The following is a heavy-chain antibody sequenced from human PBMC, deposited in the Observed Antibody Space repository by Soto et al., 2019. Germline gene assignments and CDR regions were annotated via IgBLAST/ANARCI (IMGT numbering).Heavy chain of an antibody. V-gene: IGHV3-23*01. CDR2: ISGGSKST. CDR1: GFTFSGFA. D-gene: IGHD3-9*01. J-gene: IGHJ4*02. Sequence: GGSLRLSCAASGFTFSGFAMTYVRQAPGKGLEGVSTISGGSKSTYYADSVRGRFTISRDDVSNTLYLQMDSLRVEDTAIYYCAKGEYYDILTGYPGYYFDSWSQGTLVTVS. CDR3: AKGEYYDILTGYPGYYFDS.